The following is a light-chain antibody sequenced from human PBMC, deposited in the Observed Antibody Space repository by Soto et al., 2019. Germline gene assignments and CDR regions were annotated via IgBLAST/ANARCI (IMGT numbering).Light chain of an antibody. CDR1: SGSVSTSYY. CDR3: VLYVGSAIPWV. J-gene: IGLJ3*02. CDR2: STN. V-gene: IGLV8-61*01. Sequence: QTVVTQEPSLSVSPGGTVTLTCGLSSGSVSTSYYPGWYQQTPGQAPRTLIYSTNTRSSGVPDRFSGSILGNKAALTITGAQADDESDYYCVLYVGSAIPWVFGGGTKVTVL.